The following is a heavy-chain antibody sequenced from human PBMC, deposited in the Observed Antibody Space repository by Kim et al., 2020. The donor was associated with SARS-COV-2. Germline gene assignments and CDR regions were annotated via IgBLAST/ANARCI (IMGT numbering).Heavy chain of an antibody. V-gene: IGHV3-23*01. D-gene: IGHD6-19*01. CDR1: GFTFSSYA. CDR3: AKDPTEYSSGWYVSDDFDY. CDR2: ISGSGGSK. J-gene: IGHJ4*02. Sequence: GGSMRLSCAASGFTFSSYAMSWVRQAPGKGLEWVSAISGSGGSKYYADSVKGRFTISRDNSKNTLYLQMNSLRAEDTAVYYCAKDPTEYSSGWYVSDDFDYWGQGTLVTVSS.